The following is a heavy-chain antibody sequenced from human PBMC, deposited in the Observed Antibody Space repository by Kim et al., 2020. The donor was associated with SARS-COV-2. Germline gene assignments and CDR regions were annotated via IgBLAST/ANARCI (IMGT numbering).Heavy chain of an antibody. CDR1: GGSISSSSYY. D-gene: IGHD2-2*01. CDR2: IYYSGST. J-gene: IGHJ5*02. Sequence: SETLSLTCTVSGGSISSSSYYWGWIRQPPGKGLEWIGSIYYSGSTYYNPSLKSRVTISVDTSKNQFSLKLSSVTAADTAVYYCARKKLYCSSTSCYEVWFDPWGQGTLVTVSS. CDR3: ARKKLYCSSTSCYEVWFDP. V-gene: IGHV4-39*01.